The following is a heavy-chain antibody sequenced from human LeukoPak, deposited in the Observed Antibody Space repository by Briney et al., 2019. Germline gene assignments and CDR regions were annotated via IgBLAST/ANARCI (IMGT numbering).Heavy chain of an antibody. J-gene: IGHJ4*02. D-gene: IGHD5-18*01. Sequence: GGSLRLSCAASGFTFSSYTMNWVRQVPGEGLEWVSTVSGSSNIHYSDSVKGRFTISRDNARNSLYLQMNSLRDEDTAVYYCARDGLHTAHFDYWGQGTLVTVSS. V-gene: IGHV3-48*02. CDR1: GFTFSSYT. CDR2: VSGSSNI. CDR3: ARDGLHTAHFDY.